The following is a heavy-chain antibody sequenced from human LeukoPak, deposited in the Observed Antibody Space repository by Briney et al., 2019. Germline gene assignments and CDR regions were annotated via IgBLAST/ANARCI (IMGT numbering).Heavy chain of an antibody. Sequence: GASVKVSCKASGYTFTSYYMHWVRQAPGQGLEWMGWINPNSGGTNYAQKFQGRVTMTRDTSISTAYMELSRLRSDDTAVYYCARDPSSSWYGYYFDYWGQGTLVTVSS. D-gene: IGHD6-13*01. CDR1: GYTFTSYY. V-gene: IGHV1-2*02. CDR2: INPNSGGT. J-gene: IGHJ4*02. CDR3: ARDPSSSWYGYYFDY.